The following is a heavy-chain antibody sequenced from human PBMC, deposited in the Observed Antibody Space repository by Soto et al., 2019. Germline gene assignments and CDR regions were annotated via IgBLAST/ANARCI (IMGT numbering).Heavy chain of an antibody. V-gene: IGHV3-7*03. J-gene: IGHJ3*02. Sequence: LAASLRLSCAAPGFTFSRDCMSWVRLAPVNGLERVANIKTDGSEKYYMDSVRGRFTTSRDNARNFFFLQMNSLKTEDTAVYYCTTGVSYYYDSSGYYLDDFDIWGQGTMVTVSS. CDR1: GFTFSRDC. CDR3: TTGVSYYYDSSGYYLDDFDI. CDR2: IKTDGSEK. D-gene: IGHD3-22*01.